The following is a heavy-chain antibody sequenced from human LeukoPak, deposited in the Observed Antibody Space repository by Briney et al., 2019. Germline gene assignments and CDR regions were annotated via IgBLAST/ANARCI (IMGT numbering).Heavy chain of an antibody. Sequence: GGSLRLSCVASGFTVSSYYVSWVRQAPGKGLEWVSVIYSGGSTYYADSVEGRFTVSRDNSKNTLCLEMKSLRADDTAVYYCARDLHPRLTGYFDYWGQGTLVTVSS. V-gene: IGHV3-53*01. J-gene: IGHJ4*02. CDR1: GFTVSSYY. CDR3: ARDLHPRLTGYFDY. D-gene: IGHD3-16*01. CDR2: IYSGGST.